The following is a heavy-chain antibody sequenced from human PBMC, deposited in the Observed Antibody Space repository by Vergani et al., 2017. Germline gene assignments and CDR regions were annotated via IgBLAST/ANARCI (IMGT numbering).Heavy chain of an antibody. V-gene: IGHV3-23*04. CDR1: GFTFSSYA. D-gene: IGHD2-2*01. CDR3: ARSVVLAHWYFDL. Sequence: VQLVESGGGLVQPGGSLRLSCAASGFTFSSYAMSWVRQAPGKGLEWVSAISGSGGSTHYADSVKGRFTISRDNSKNTLFLQMNSLRAEDTALYYCARSVVLAHWYFDLWGHGTLVTVSS. J-gene: IGHJ2*01. CDR2: ISGSGGST.